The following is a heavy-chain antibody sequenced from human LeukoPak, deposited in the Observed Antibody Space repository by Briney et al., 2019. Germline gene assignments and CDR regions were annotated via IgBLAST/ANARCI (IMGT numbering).Heavy chain of an antibody. CDR2: IYYSGST. D-gene: IGHD3-16*01. J-gene: IGHJ4*02. Sequence: PSETLSLTCIVSGGSISSGGYYWSWIRQHPGKGLEWIGYIYYSGSTYYNPSLKSRVTISVDTSKNQFSLKLSSVTAADTAVSYCARDPLGSYFDYWGQGTLVTVSS. CDR3: ARDPLGSYFDY. V-gene: IGHV4-31*03. CDR1: GGSISSGGYY.